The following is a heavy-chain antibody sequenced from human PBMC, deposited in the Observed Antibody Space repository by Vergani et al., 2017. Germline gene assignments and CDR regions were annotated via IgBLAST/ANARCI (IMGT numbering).Heavy chain of an antibody. Sequence: QVQLQQWGGGLLKPSETLSLTCVVNSGSFTSYHWTWIRQSPGEGLEWVGDIDHTGRPDYNPSLKSRLTMSVDKSRNRCYLTLNSVTATDTAIYFCESVNTETKGHRYYYYYMDVWGKGTAVTVS. CDR2: IDHTGRP. D-gene: IGHD4-11*01. CDR1: SGSFTSYH. J-gene: IGHJ6*03. CDR3: ESVNTETKGHRYYYYYMDV. V-gene: IGHV4-34*01.